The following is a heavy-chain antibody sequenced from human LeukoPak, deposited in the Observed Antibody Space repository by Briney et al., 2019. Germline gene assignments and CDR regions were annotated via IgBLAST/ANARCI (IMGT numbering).Heavy chain of an antibody. J-gene: IGHJ4*02. V-gene: IGHV3-15*01. CDR2: IKSKTDGGTT. CDR3: MTDGGITIRPLFDF. CDR1: GITFTSAW. D-gene: IGHD1-14*01. Sequence: GGSLRLSSAASGITFTSAWMGWVRQAPGKGLEWAGRIKSKTDGGTTDYAAPVRGRFTISTDDSKITSYLQMNNLKIEDTAVYYCMTDGGITIRPLFDFWGQGTLVTVSS.